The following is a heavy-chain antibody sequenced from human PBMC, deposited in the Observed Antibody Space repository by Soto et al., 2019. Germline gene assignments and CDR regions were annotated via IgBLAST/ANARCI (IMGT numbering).Heavy chain of an antibody. V-gene: IGHV1-69*01. CDR3: ARGGDWNLPGGYYFDY. Sequence: QVQLVQSGAEVKKPGSSVKVSCKASGGTFSSYAISWMRQAPGQGLEWMGGIIPIFGTANYAQKFQGRVTITADESTSTAYMELSSLRSEDTAVYYCARGGDWNLPGGYYFDYWGQGTLVTVSS. J-gene: IGHJ4*02. D-gene: IGHD1-1*01. CDR1: GGTFSSYA. CDR2: IIPIFGTA.